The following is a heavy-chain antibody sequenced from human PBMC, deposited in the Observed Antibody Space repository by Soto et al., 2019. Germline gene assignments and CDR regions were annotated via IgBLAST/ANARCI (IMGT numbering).Heavy chain of an antibody. CDR1: GFTFSSYA. CDR3: ARGPSSLTRFDY. V-gene: IGHV3-30-3*01. J-gene: IGHJ4*02. CDR2: ISYDGSNK. D-gene: IGHD2-2*01. Sequence: GGSLRLSCAASGFTFSSYAMHWVRQAPGKGLEWVAVISYDGSNKYYADSVKGRFTISRDNSKNTLYLQMNSLRAEDTAVYYCARGPSSLTRFDYWGQGTLVTVYS.